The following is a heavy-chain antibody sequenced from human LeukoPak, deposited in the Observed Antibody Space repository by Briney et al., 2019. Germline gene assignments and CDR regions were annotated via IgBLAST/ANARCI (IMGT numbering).Heavy chain of an antibody. V-gene: IGHV3-23*01. CDR3: AKDLTWTYYYDSSGSEFDY. CDR2: ISGSGGST. Sequence: GRSLRLSCSASGFTFSSYAMSWVRQGPGKGLEWVSAISGSGGSTYYADSVKGRFTTSRDNSKNTLYLQMNSLKAEDTAVYYCAKDLTWTYYYDSSGSEFDYWGQGTLVTVSS. D-gene: IGHD3-22*01. CDR1: GFTFSSYA. J-gene: IGHJ4*02.